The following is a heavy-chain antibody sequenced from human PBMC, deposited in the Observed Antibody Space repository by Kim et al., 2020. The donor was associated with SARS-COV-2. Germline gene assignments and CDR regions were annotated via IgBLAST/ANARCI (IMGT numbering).Heavy chain of an antibody. D-gene: IGHD2-8*01. CDR3: ARAPYCTIGTCKYDWFDP. Sequence: SETLSLTCTVSGGSMRNYYWSWIRQSAGKRLEWIGYIYYTGSTNYNPSLKSRVIISVDTSKNQFSLKLNSVTAADTAVYYCARAPYCTIGTCKYDWFDPWGQGSLVTVSS. CDR2: IYYTGST. J-gene: IGHJ5*02. V-gene: IGHV4-59*01. CDR1: GGSMRNYY.